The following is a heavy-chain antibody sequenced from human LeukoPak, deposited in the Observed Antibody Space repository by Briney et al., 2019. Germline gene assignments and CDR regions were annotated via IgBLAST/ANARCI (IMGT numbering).Heavy chain of an antibody. J-gene: IGHJ4*02. D-gene: IGHD4-17*01. Sequence: GGSLRLSCVVSRFTLSDYWMTWVRQAPGKGLEWVANIKHDGSDIHYVDSVKGRFTISRDNAQSSLFLQMSSLRREDTAVYYCARGPSTTLTTRWGQGTPVAVSS. CDR2: IKHDGSDI. CDR1: RFTLSDYW. V-gene: IGHV3-7*01. CDR3: ARGPSTTLTTR.